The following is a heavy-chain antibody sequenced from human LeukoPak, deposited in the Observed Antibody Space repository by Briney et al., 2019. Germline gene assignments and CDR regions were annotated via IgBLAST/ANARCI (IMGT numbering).Heavy chain of an antibody. Sequence: ASVTVSSKPSGYSFSDNYMHWVRQAPGQGLEWMGWINPNSGGTNYAQKFQGRVTMTRDASISTAYLELSRLRSDDTAVYYCAREVYGDSSFDYWGQGTLLTVSS. CDR3: AREVYGDSSFDY. J-gene: IGHJ4*02. V-gene: IGHV1-2*02. D-gene: IGHD4-17*01. CDR2: INPNSGGT. CDR1: GYSFSDNY.